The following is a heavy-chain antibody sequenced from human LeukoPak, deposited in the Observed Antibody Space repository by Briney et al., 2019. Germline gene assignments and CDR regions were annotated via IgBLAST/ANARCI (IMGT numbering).Heavy chain of an antibody. J-gene: IGHJ5*02. Sequence: SETLSFTCAVYGGSFSGYYWSWIRQPPGKGLEWIGEINHSGSTNYNPSLKSRVTISVDTSKNQFSLKLSSVTAADTAVYYCARGGGGSYYNWFDHWGQGTLVTVSS. D-gene: IGHD1-26*01. CDR1: GGSFSGYY. CDR3: ARGGGGSYYNWFDH. CDR2: INHSGST. V-gene: IGHV4-34*01.